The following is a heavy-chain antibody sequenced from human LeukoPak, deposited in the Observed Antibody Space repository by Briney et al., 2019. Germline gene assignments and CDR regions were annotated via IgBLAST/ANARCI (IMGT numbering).Heavy chain of an antibody. Sequence: PGGSLRLSCAASGFSFSSYAMSWVRQAPGKGLEWVSGLTNSGGQTYYAVAVKGRFTISRDNSKKKVYLQMDSLGVDDTAIYYCAKGKINHDGAFDVWGQGTRVTVSS. V-gene: IGHV3-23*01. CDR2: LTNSGGQT. J-gene: IGHJ3*01. CDR1: GFSFSSYA. D-gene: IGHD1-14*01. CDR3: AKGKINHDGAFDV.